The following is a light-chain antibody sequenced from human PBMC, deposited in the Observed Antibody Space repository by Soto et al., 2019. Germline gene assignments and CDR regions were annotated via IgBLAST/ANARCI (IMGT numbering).Light chain of an antibody. Sequence: QSVLTQPRSVSGSPGQSVTISCTGTSNDVGAYNYVSWYQRHSGKAPQVIIYDVTKPPSRVPDRFPGSKSDNTASLTISGLKAEDEADYYCCSYAGSNTLLFGGGTKLTVL. J-gene: IGLJ2*01. CDR2: DVT. V-gene: IGLV2-11*01. CDR3: CSYAGSNTLL. CDR1: SNDVGAYNY.